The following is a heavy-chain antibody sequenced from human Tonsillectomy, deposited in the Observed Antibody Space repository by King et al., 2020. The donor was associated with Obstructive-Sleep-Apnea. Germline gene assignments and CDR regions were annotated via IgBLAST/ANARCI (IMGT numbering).Heavy chain of an antibody. Sequence: VQLVESGGGVVQPGRSLRLSCVVSGFTFSSYAMQWFRQAPGKGLEWVAVISYDGSHKNYADSVKGRFTISRDNSKNTLYLQMNSLRPEDTAMYYCARDRDGGSSWYDPFDYWGQGTLVTVSS. V-gene: IGHV3-30*04. CDR3: ARDRDGGSSWYDPFDY. CDR2: ISYDGSHK. CDR1: GFTFSSYA. J-gene: IGHJ4*02. D-gene: IGHD6-13*01.